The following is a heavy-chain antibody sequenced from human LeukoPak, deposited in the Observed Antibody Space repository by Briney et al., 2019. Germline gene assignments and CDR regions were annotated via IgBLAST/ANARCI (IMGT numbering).Heavy chain of an antibody. CDR2: INPNSGGT. CDR3: ARTSSGWYREVPYYFDY. V-gene: IGHV1-2*04. J-gene: IGHJ4*02. D-gene: IGHD6-19*01. Sequence: GASVKVSCKASGYTFTGYYMHWVRQAPGQGLEWMGWINPNSGGTNYAQKFQGWVTMTRDTSISTAYMELSRLRSDDTAVYYCARTSSGWYREVPYYFDYWGQGTLVTVSS. CDR1: GYTFTGYY.